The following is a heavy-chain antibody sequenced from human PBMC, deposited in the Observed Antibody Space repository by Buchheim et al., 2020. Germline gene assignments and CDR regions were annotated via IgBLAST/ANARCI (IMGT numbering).Heavy chain of an antibody. J-gene: IGHJ4*02. CDR1: GLTFSNYA. Sequence: EVQVLESGGGPVQPGGSLRLSCASSGLTFSNYAMSWVRQAPGKGLEWVSSIRSRSSGGNTNYADSVKGRFTISRDNAKNSLYLQMNSLRAEDTAVYYCARAIIAASFDYWGQGTL. CDR3: ARAIIAASFDY. CDR2: IRSRSSGGNT. D-gene: IGHD6-25*01. V-gene: IGHV3-23*01.